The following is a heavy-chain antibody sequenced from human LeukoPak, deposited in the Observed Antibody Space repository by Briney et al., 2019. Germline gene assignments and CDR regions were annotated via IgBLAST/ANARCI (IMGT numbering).Heavy chain of an antibody. D-gene: IGHD6-13*01. CDR1: GFTFSSYA. CDR3: AKDLYSSSWPDAFDI. Sequence: GGSLRLSCAAPGFTFSSYAMSWVRQAPGKGLEWVSAISGSGGSTYYADSVKGRFTISRDNSKNTLYLQMNSLRAEDTAVYYCAKDLYSSSWPDAFDIWGQGTMVTVSS. J-gene: IGHJ3*02. V-gene: IGHV3-23*01. CDR2: ISGSGGST.